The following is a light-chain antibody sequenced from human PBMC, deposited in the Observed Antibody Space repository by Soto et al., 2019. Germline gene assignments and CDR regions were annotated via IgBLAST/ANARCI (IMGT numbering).Light chain of an antibody. CDR1: QAVNSW. J-gene: IGKJ5*01. V-gene: IGKV1-12*01. CDR3: QQSNNHPIS. CDR2: DVS. Sequence: NQLTQSPSSLSASVGGTITITCRASQAVNSWLAWFQQKPGMAPKLVIYDVSSLQSGVPSRFRGSGSGTEFTLTISSLQPEDFATYYCQQSNNHPISFGQGTRLEIK.